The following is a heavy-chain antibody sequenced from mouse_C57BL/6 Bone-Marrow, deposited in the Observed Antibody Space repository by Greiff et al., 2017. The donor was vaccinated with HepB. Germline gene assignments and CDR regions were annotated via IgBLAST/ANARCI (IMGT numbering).Heavy chain of an antibody. J-gene: IGHJ2*01. CDR2: INPSSGYT. CDR3: ARPGGSSHYYFDY. V-gene: IGHV1-7*01. D-gene: IGHD1-1*01. Sequence: QVHVKQSGAELAKPGASVKLSCKASGYTFTSYWMHWVKQRPGQGLEWIGYINPSSGYTKYNQKFKDKATLTADKSSSTAYMQLSSLTYEDSAVYYCARPGGSSHYYFDYWGQGTTLTVSS. CDR1: GYTFTSYW.